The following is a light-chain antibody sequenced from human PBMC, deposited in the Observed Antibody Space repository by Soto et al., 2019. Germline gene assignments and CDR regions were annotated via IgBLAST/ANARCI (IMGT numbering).Light chain of an antibody. Sequence: EIILTQFPYTLSLSPVERATLSCRAKQTVSSNYLAWCQQRPGQPPRLLIYGASTRAAGIPDRFSGSGSGTDFTLTITRLEPEDSAVYFCQQYTGPPTTFGQGTRLEIK. CDR3: QQYTGPPTT. CDR1: QTVSSNY. CDR2: GAS. J-gene: IGKJ5*01. V-gene: IGKV3-20*01.